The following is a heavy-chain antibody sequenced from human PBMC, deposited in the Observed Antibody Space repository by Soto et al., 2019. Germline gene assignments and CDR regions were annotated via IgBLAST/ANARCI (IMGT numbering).Heavy chain of an antibody. V-gene: IGHV1-46*01. CDR1: GYTFINYY. Sequence: QVQLVQSGAEVKKPGPSVKVSCKASGYTFINYYIHWVRRAPGHGLGWMAIMNPTGGSTNYAEKCQGILTLTIDTSPSTVYKELSSRTSENTAMYYCARHLAAGDVWGQGTLVTVSS. CDR2: MNPTGGST. J-gene: IGHJ4*02. D-gene: IGHD2-8*02. CDR3: ARHLAAGDV.